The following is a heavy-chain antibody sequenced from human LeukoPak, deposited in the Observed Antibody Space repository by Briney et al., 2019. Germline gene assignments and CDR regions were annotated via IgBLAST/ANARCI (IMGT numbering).Heavy chain of an antibody. CDR3: ARGEEYNSGTGHFDY. CDR1: SGSIHSNW. CDR2: IYHSGST. J-gene: IGHJ4*02. Sequence: SGPLSLTCAVSSGSIHSNWWSWVRQPPGKRLEWIGEIYHSGSTNYNPTLKSRVTISVAKSKNQFSLRLTSVTAADTAVYYCARGEEYNSGTGHFDYWGQGILVTVSP. V-gene: IGHV4-4*02. D-gene: IGHD3-10*01.